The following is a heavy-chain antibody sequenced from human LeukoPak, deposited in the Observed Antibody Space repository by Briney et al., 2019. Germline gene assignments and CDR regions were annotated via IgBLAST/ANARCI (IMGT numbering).Heavy chain of an antibody. J-gene: IGHJ3*02. CDR3: ARAGVWDYNDSSGYHNGAFDI. D-gene: IGHD3-22*01. CDR2: INPNSGGT. V-gene: IGHV1-2*02. CDR1: GYTFTGYY. Sequence: ASVKVSCKASGYTFTGYYMHWVRLAPGQGLEWMGWINPNSGGTNYAQRFQGRVTMTRDTSISTAYMELSRLRSDDTAFYYCARAGVWDYNDSSGYHNGAFDIWGQGTMVTVSS.